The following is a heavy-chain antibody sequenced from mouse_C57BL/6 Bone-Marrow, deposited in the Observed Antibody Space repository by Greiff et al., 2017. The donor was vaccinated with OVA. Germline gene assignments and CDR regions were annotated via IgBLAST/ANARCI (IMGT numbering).Heavy chain of an antibody. CDR3: ARDEGCNYPFAY. D-gene: IGHD2-1*01. CDR1: GFTFSDFY. V-gene: IGHV7-1*01. CDR2: SRNKANDYTT. Sequence: EVKLVESGGGLVQSGRSLRLSCATSGFTFSDFYMEWVRQAPGKGLEWIAASRNKANDYTTEYSASVKGRFIVSRDTSQSILYLQMNALRAEDTAIYYCARDEGCNYPFAYWGQGTLVTVSA. J-gene: IGHJ3*01.